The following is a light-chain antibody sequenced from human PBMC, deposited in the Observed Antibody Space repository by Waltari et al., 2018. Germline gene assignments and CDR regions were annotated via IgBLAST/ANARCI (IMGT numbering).Light chain of an antibody. CDR2: EDN. CDR3: CSYAGSSIWV. J-gene: IGLJ3*02. V-gene: IGLV2-23*01. Sequence: QHHPGKAPKLMSYEDNTRPSGVSNRFSGSKSGNTSSLTISWLQAEDEADYYCCSYAGSSIWVFGGGTKLTVL.